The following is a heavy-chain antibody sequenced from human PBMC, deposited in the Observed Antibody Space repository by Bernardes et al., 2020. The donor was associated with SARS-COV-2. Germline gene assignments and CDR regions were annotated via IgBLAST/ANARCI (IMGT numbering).Heavy chain of an antibody. CDR2: SRDNGESYAI. V-gene: IGHV3-72*01. D-gene: IGHD2-15*01. CDR1: GFTFSDHH. CDR3: VRQHLYCSGGSCYHYYFDC. J-gene: IGHJ4*02. Sequence: GGSLRLSCAASGFTFSDHHMDWVRQAPGRGLEWVGRSRDNGESYAIEYAASVKGRFTISRDDSRNSLYLQMNSLKTEDTAVYYCVRQHLYCSGGSCYHYYFDCWGQGTLVTVSS.